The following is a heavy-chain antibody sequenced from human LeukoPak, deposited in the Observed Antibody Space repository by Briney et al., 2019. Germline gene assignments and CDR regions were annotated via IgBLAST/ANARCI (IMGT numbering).Heavy chain of an antibody. CDR3: ARGEAVAGIVYFDY. D-gene: IGHD6-19*01. J-gene: IGHJ4*02. CDR2: ISAYNDNT. V-gene: IGHV1-18*01. Sequence: ASVKVSCKASGYTFTRYGISWVRQAPGQGLEWMGWISAYNDNTNYAQKLQGRVNMTTDTSTSTAYVELRSLRSDDTAVYYCARGEAVAGIVYFDYWGQGTLVTVSS. CDR1: GYTFTRYG.